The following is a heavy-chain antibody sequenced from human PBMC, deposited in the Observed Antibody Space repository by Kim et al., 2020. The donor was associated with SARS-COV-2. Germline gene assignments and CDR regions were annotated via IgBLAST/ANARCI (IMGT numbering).Heavy chain of an antibody. J-gene: IGHJ4*02. CDR2: ISSSSSYI. CDR3: ARVLTSGWSYFDY. D-gene: IGHD6-19*01. Sequence: GGSLRLSCAASGFTFSSYSMNWVRQAPGKGLEWISSISSSSSYIYYADSVKGLFTISRDNARASLYLQMNSLRAEDTAVYYCARVLTSGWSYFDYWGQGALVTVSS. V-gene: IGHV3-21*04. CDR1: GFTFSSYS.